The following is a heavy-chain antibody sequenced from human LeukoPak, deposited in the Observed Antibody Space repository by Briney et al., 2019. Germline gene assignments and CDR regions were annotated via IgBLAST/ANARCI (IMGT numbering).Heavy chain of an antibody. Sequence: GGSLRLSCAASGFTFSSYAMSWVRQAPGKGLEWVSAISGSGGSTYYADSVKGRFTISRDNSKNTLYLQMNSLRAEDTAVYYCARVGTYDFWSGYLPTYYYYGMDVWGQGTTVTVSS. CDR3: ARVGTYDFWSGYLPTYYYYGMDV. V-gene: IGHV3-23*01. D-gene: IGHD3-3*01. CDR2: ISGSGGST. CDR1: GFTFSSYA. J-gene: IGHJ6*02.